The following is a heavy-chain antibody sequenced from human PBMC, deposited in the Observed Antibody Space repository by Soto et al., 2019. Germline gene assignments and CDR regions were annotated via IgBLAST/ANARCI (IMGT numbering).Heavy chain of an antibody. CDR1: GGSIKSYY. Sequence: SETLSLTCTVSGGSIKSYYWSWIRQPPGEGLEWIGYIYNSGSANYNPSLKSRVTISIDTSENQFSLNLNSVTAADTAVYYCARLGAAYDYVWGSYRYKWRFDDWGQGTLVTVSS. CDR3: ARLGAAYDYVWGSYRYKWRFDD. CDR2: IYNSGSA. J-gene: IGHJ4*02. V-gene: IGHV4-59*08. D-gene: IGHD3-16*02.